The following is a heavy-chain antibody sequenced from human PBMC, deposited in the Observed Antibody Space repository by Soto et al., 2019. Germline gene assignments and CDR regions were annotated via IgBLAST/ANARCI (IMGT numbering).Heavy chain of an antibody. D-gene: IGHD3-3*01. Sequence: ASVKVSCTASGYTFTSYGISWVRQAHGQGLEWMGWISAYNGNTNYAQKLQGRVTMTTDTSTSTAYMELRSLRSDDTAVYYCARASGDYDFWSGGGYYYYMDVWGKGTTVTVSS. CDR2: ISAYNGNT. CDR3: ARASGDYDFWSGGGYYYYMDV. V-gene: IGHV1-18*01. CDR1: GYTFTSYG. J-gene: IGHJ6*03.